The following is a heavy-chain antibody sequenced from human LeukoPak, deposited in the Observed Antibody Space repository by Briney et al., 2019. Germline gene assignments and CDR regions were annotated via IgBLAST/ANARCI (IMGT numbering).Heavy chain of an antibody. CDR3: ARSYSSGWYSDF. V-gene: IGHV3-72*01. J-gene: IGHJ4*02. D-gene: IGHD6-19*01. Sequence: GGSLRLSCAASGFTFSDHFMDWVRQALGKGLEWVGRTTNKANSYTTQYAASAKGRFTISRDDSKNSLYLQMNSLKTEDTAVYYCARSYSSGWYSDFWGQGTLVTVSS. CDR2: TTNKANSYTT. CDR1: GFTFSDHF.